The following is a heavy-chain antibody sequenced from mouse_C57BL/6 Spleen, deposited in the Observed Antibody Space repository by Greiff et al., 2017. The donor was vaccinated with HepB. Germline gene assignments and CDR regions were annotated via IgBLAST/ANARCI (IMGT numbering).Heavy chain of an antibody. Sequence: VQLQQSGAELVRPGASVKLSCKASGYTFTDYYINWVKQRPGQGLEWIARIYPGSGSTYYNEKFKGKATLTAEKSSSTAYMQLSSLTSEDSAVYFCAREDGSYWYFDVWGTGTTVTVSS. J-gene: IGHJ1*03. CDR3: AREDGSYWYFDV. CDR2: IYPGSGST. CDR1: GYTFTDYY. V-gene: IGHV1-76*01. D-gene: IGHD2-3*01.